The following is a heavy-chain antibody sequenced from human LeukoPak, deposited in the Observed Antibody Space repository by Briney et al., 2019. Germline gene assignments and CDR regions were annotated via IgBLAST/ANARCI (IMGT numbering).Heavy chain of an antibody. CDR1: GFTFSSYW. CDR2: IKQDGSEK. CDR3: ARVVVAATASDAFDI. Sequence: PGGSLRLSCVASGFTFSSYWMSWVRQAPGKGLEWVANIKQDGSEKYYVDSVKGRFTVSRDNAKNSLYLQMNSLRAEDTAVYYCARVVVAATASDAFDIWGQGTMVTVSS. V-gene: IGHV3-7*01. J-gene: IGHJ3*02. D-gene: IGHD2-15*01.